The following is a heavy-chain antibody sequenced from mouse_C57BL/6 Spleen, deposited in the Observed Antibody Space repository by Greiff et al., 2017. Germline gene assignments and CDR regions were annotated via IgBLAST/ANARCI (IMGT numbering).Heavy chain of an antibody. CDR1: GYTFTSYW. CDR2: IHPTSGST. Sequence: QVQLQQPGAELVKPGASVKLSCKASGYTFTSYWMHWVKQRPGQGLEWIGMIHPTSGSTNYNEKFKSKATLTVDKSSSTAYMQLSSLTSEDSAVYDWARRGTAQAAMDYWGQGTSVTVSS. J-gene: IGHJ4*01. D-gene: IGHD3-2*02. V-gene: IGHV1-64*01. CDR3: ARRGTAQAAMDY.